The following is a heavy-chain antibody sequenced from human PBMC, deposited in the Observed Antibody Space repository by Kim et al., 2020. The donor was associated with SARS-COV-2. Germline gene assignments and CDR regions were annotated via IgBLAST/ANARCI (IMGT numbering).Heavy chain of an antibody. D-gene: IGHD3-22*01. CDR1: GGSISSSSYY. Sequence: SETLSLTCTVSGGSISSSSYYWGWIRQPPGKGLEWIGSIYYSGSTYYNPSLKSRVTISVDTSKNQFSLKLSSVTAADTAVYYCARHVPMIVVGNWFDPWGQGTLVTVSS. CDR3: ARHVPMIVVGNWFDP. J-gene: IGHJ5*02. CDR2: IYYSGST. V-gene: IGHV4-39*01.